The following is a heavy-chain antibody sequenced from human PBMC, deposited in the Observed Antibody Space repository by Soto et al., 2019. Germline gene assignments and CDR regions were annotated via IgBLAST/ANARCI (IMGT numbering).Heavy chain of an antibody. Sequence: QVQLVESGGGVVQPGGSLRLSCAASGFTFIAYGMPWVRQAPGRGLGWVALIWHDGSNEYYGDSVKGRFTISRDNSKDTLYLQIDSLRGEDTAVYYCARDFSTYCTGGSCPFDYWGQGTLVIVSS. J-gene: IGHJ4*02. CDR3: ARDFSTYCTGGSCPFDY. CDR1: GFTFIAYG. D-gene: IGHD2-15*01. V-gene: IGHV3-33*01. CDR2: IWHDGSNE.